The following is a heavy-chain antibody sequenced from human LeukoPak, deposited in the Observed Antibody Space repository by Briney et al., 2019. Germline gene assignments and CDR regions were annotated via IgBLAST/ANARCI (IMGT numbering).Heavy chain of an antibody. D-gene: IGHD2/OR15-2a*01. CDR2: ISYDGSNK. Sequence: PGRSLRLSCAASGFTSSSYAMHWVRQAPGKGLEWVAVISYDGSNKYYADSVKGRFTISRDNSKNTLYLQMNSLRAEDTAVYYCAREEYGYNYYGMDVWAKGPRSPSP. CDR3: AREEYGYNYYGMDV. CDR1: GFTSSSYA. J-gene: IGHJ6*02. V-gene: IGHV3-30*04.